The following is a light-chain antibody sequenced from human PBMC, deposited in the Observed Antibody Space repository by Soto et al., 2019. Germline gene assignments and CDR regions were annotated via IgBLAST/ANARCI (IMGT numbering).Light chain of an antibody. V-gene: IGKV3-11*01. CDR2: DAS. J-gene: IGKJ2*01. CDR3: QQRTSWPPKYT. Sequence: EIVLTQSPATLSLSPGERATLSCRASQSVSSYLAWYQQKPGQAPGLLIYDASNRATGIPARFSGSGSGTDFTLTISSLEPEDFAVYYCQQRTSWPPKYTFGQGTKLEIK. CDR1: QSVSSY.